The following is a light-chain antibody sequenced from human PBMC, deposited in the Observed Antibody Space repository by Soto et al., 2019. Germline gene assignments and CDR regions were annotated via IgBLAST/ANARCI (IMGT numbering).Light chain of an antibody. CDR3: QQSYSTRWT. CDR2: AAS. J-gene: IGKJ1*01. CDR1: QSISSY. Sequence: DIQITQSPSSLSASVGDRVTITCRASQSISSYLNWYQQKPGKAPKLLIYAASSLQSGVPSRFSGSGSGTDFTLTISSLQPEDFATYYCQQSYSTRWTFGQGTRWIS. V-gene: IGKV1-39*01.